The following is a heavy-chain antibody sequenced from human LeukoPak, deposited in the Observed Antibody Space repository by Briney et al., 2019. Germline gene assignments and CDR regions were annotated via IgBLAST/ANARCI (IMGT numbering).Heavy chain of an antibody. J-gene: IGHJ4*02. CDR2: ISYSGST. CDR1: RGFLNSYY. Sequence: PSETLSLTCTVSRGFLNSYYWSWIRQPPGKGLEWIGYISYSGSTNYNPSLKSRVTISLDTSKNQFFLKLSSVTAADTALYYCARGNANWGQGTLVTVSS. V-gene: IGHV4-59*01. CDR3: ARGNAN.